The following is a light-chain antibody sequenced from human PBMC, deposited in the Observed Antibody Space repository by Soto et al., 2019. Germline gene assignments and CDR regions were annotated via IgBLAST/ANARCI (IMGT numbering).Light chain of an antibody. CDR3: QQGNTFPHT. J-gene: IGKJ4*01. CDR1: QGISSW. Sequence: DIQMTQSPSSVSASVGDRVTITCRASQGISSWLAWFQQKPGKAPNLLIYSASSLQSGVPSRFSGSGSGTDFTLTISSLQPEDCGTYYCQQGNTFPHTFGGGTKVEIK. CDR2: SAS. V-gene: IGKV1-12*01.